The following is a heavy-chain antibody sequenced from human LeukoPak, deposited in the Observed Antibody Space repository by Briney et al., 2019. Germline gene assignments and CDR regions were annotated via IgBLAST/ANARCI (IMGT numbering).Heavy chain of an antibody. D-gene: IGHD3-9*01. CDR1: GFTFSSYG. V-gene: IGHV3-33*08. Sequence: PGGSLRLSCAASGFTFSSYGMHWVRQAPGKGLEWVAVIWYDGSNKYYADSVKGRFTISRDNSKNALYLQMNSLRAEDTAVYYCARVGRIYYDILTGTLEAVDWFDPWGQGTLVAVSS. CDR3: ARVGRIYYDILTGTLEAVDWFDP. CDR2: IWYDGSNK. J-gene: IGHJ5*02.